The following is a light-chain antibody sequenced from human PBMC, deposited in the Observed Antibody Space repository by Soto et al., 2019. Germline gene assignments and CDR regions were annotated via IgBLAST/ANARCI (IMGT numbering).Light chain of an antibody. CDR3: QQYGSSP. CDR1: QSVSSTY. Sequence: EIVLTQSPGTLSLSPGERATLSCRASQSVSSTYLAWYQQKPGQAPRLLLYGASNRATGIPDRFSGSGSGTDFTLTISRLEPGGFAVYYCQQYGSSPFGGGAKVEIK. J-gene: IGKJ4*01. CDR2: GAS. V-gene: IGKV3-20*01.